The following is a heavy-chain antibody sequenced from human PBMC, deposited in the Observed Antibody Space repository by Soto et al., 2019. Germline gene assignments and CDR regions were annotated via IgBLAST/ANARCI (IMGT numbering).Heavy chain of an antibody. Sequence: GGSLRLSCAASGFTVSSNYMSWVRQAPGKGLEWVSVIYSGGSTYYADSVKGRFTISRDNSKNTLYLQMNSLRAEDTAVYYSARDQPGYCSGGSCYGGFDAFDIWGQGTMVTVSS. D-gene: IGHD2-15*01. J-gene: IGHJ3*02. CDR1: GFTVSSNY. CDR3: ARDQPGYCSGGSCYGGFDAFDI. V-gene: IGHV3-66*01. CDR2: IYSGGST.